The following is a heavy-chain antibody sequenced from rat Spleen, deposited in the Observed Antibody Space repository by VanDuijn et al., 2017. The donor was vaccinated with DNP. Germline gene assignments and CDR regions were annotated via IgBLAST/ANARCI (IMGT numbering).Heavy chain of an antibody. Sequence: EVQLVESGGALAQPGTSLKLSCAASGFTFSNYGFHWIRQAPTKGLEWVASITFDGSSTYYRDSVKGRFTISRDSSKSTLYLQMNSLRSEDMATYYCASPDYYDGYGYALDAWCQGTSVTVAS. CDR3: ASPDYYDGYGYALDA. CDR1: GFTFSNYG. V-gene: IGHV5-19*01. D-gene: IGHD1-12*03. CDR2: ITFDGSST. J-gene: IGHJ4*01.